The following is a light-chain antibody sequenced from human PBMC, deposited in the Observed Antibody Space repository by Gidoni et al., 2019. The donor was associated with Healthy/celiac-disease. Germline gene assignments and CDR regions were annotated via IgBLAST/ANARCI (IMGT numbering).Light chain of an antibody. J-gene: IGLJ1*01. CDR3: SSYTSSSTGV. Sequence: QSALTQPASVSGSPGPSITIPCTGTSSDVGGYNYVSWYQQHPGKAPKLMIYDVSNRPSGVSNRFSGSKSGNTASLTISGLQAEDEADYYCSSYTSSSTGVFGTGTKVTVL. CDR2: DVS. CDR1: SSDVGGYNY. V-gene: IGLV2-14*01.